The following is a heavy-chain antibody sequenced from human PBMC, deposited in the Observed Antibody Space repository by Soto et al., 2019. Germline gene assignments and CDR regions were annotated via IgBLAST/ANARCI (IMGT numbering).Heavy chain of an antibody. CDR1: GDSVSSNSAA. CDR2: TYYRSKWYN. V-gene: IGHV6-1*01. Sequence: QSQTLSLTCAISGDSVSSNSAAWNWIRQSPSRGLEWLGRTYYRSKWYNDYAVSVKSRITINPDTSKNQFSLQLNSVTPEDTAVYYCARGDPSRSRAGRDIAVAANYYYYGMDVWGQGTTVTVSS. D-gene: IGHD6-19*01. J-gene: IGHJ6*02. CDR3: ARGDPSRSRAGRDIAVAANYYYYGMDV.